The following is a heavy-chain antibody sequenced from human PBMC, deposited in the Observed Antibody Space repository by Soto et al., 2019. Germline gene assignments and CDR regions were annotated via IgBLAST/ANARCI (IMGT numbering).Heavy chain of an antibody. V-gene: IGHV3-7*03. CDR2: INQDGSVK. CDR3: ARLTEAVTTFVY. D-gene: IGHD1-1*01. CDR1: GFALSPYW. J-gene: IGHJ4*02. Sequence: GGSLRLSCEASGFALSPYWMSWVRQAPGRGLEWVANINQDGSVKHYVDSVRGRFTVSRDNAKNSLFLQMNSLSAEDTAVYFCARLTEAVTTFVYWGQGTQVTVS.